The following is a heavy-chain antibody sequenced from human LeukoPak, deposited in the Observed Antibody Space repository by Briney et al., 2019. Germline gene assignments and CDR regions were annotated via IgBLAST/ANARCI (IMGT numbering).Heavy chain of an antibody. V-gene: IGHV4-39*07. CDR3: ARDGISDSSSLRFFDY. CDR1: GASISNSNYY. D-gene: IGHD6-6*01. J-gene: IGHJ4*02. Sequence: SETLSLTCTVSGASISNSNYYWGWIRQPPGKGLEWIGSIHYGGSTYYNPSLKSRVTISVDTSKNQFSLKLSPVTAADTAVYYCARDGISDSSSLRFFDYWGQGTLVTVSS. CDR2: IHYGGST.